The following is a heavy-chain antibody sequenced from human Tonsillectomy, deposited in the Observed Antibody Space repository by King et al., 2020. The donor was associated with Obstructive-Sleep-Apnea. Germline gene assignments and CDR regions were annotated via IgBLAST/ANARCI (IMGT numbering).Heavy chain of an antibody. J-gene: IGHJ4*02. CDR2: IYYTGST. CDR1: GASIRGHY. D-gene: IGHD3-9*01. CDR3: ASTALLTGYLHYFDY. Sequence: VQLQESGPGLVKPSETLSLTCTVSGASIRGHYWSWIRQPPGKGLEWIGYIYYTGSTKYNPSLTSRVTISVDTSNSQLSLTLSSVTAADTAVYYCASTALLTGYLHYFDYWGQGTLVTVSS. V-gene: IGHV4-59*11.